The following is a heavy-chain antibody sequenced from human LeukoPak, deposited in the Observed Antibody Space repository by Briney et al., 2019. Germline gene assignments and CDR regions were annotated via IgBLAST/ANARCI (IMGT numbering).Heavy chain of an antibody. CDR3: ARDADWAFDY. Sequence: PGGSLRLSCAASGFTFSNYAMSWVRQAPGKGLEWVSYINQNSATIYYADSVKGRFTISRDNAKNSLYLQMNSLRDEDTAVYYCARDADWAFDYWGQGTLVTVSS. V-gene: IGHV3-48*02. CDR1: GFTFSNYA. CDR2: INQNSATI. D-gene: IGHD3-9*01. J-gene: IGHJ4*02.